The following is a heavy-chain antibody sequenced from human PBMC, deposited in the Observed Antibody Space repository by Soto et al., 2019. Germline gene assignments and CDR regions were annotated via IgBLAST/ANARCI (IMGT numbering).Heavy chain of an antibody. D-gene: IGHD1-26*01. CDR2: ISGSGGST. Sequence: ESGGGLVQPGGSLRLSCAASGFTFSSYAMRWVRQAPGKGLEWVSAISGSGGSTYYADSVKGRFTISRDNSKNTLYLQMNSLRAEDTAGYYCARRGSGSYYDYGGQGTLVTVSS. CDR1: GFTFSSYA. V-gene: IGHV3-23*01. J-gene: IGHJ4*02. CDR3: ARRGSGSYYDY.